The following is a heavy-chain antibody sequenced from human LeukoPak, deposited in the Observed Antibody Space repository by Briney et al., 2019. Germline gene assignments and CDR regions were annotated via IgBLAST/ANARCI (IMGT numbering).Heavy chain of an antibody. CDR3: TRHDYGDYVPIDH. V-gene: IGHV3-73*01. CDR1: GFTFSGSA. D-gene: IGHD4-17*01. CDR2: IRSKANSYAT. Sequence: GGSLRLSCAASGFTFSGSAMHWVRQASGKGLEWVGRIRSKANSYATAYAASVKGRFTISRDDSKNTAYLQMNSLKTEDTAVYYCTRHDYGDYVPIDHWGQGTLVTVSS. J-gene: IGHJ4*02.